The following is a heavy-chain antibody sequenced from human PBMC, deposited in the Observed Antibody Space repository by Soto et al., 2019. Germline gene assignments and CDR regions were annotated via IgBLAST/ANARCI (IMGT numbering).Heavy chain of an antibody. CDR1: GGFISGYY. V-gene: IGHV4-59*01. Sequence: PSETLSLTCTVSGGFISGYYWNWIRQPPGKGLEWIGYINYSGSTKYNPSLKSRVTMSVDTSKNQLSLKLSSITAADTAVYYCARDNDGADYSGPGTLVTVSS. CDR2: INYSGST. J-gene: IGHJ4*02. CDR3: ARDNDGADY. D-gene: IGHD1-1*01.